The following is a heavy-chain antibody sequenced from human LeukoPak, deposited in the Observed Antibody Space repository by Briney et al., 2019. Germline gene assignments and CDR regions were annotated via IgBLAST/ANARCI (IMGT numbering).Heavy chain of an antibody. Sequence: KSSETLSLTCAVYGGSFSGYYWSWIRQPPGKGLEWIGEINHSGSTNYNPSLKSRVTISVDTSKNQFSLKLSSVTAADTAVYYCARDRGTWNDDGFDYWGQGTLVTVSS. J-gene: IGHJ4*02. CDR1: GGSFSGYY. D-gene: IGHD1-1*01. V-gene: IGHV4-34*01. CDR3: ARDRGTWNDDGFDY. CDR2: INHSGST.